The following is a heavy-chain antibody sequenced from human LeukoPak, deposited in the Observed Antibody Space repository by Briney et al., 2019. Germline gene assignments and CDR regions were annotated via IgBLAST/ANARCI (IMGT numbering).Heavy chain of an antibody. CDR1: GYTFTSYG. CDR3: ASMTADYYYYHMDV. V-gene: IGHV1-69*05. D-gene: IGHD3-16*01. Sequence: SVKVSCKASGYTFTSYGISWVRQAPGQGLEWMGGIIPIFGTANYAQKFQGRVTITTDESTSTAYMELSSLRSEDTAVYYCASMTADYYYYHMDVWGKGTTVTVSS. CDR2: IIPIFGTA. J-gene: IGHJ6*03.